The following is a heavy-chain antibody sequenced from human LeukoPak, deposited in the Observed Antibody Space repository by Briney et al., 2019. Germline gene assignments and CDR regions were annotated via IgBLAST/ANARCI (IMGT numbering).Heavy chain of an antibody. CDR1: GYTFTSYG. Sequence: ASVKVSCKASGYTFTSYGISWVRQAPGQGLERMGWISAYNGNTNYAQKLQGRVTMTTDTSTSTAYMELRSLRSDDTAVYYCARGALTTIFGVVIISRGHAFDIWGQGTMVTVSS. V-gene: IGHV1-18*01. CDR2: ISAYNGNT. CDR3: ARGALTTIFGVVIISRGHAFDI. D-gene: IGHD3-3*01. J-gene: IGHJ3*02.